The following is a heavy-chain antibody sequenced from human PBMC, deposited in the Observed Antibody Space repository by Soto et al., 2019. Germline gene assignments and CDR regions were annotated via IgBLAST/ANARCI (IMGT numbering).Heavy chain of an antibody. CDR2: MSHSGGT. CDR1: GGSFSGYY. Sequence: SETLSLTCAVYGGSFSGYYWSWIRQPPGKGLEWIGEMSHSGGTHFNPSLKSRVTISVDTSKNQFTLKMSSVTAADTALYYCARVERGTATTVVDAFDICGPGTMVTVSS. J-gene: IGHJ3*02. V-gene: IGHV4-34*01. CDR3: ARVERGTATTVVDAFDI. D-gene: IGHD1-1*01.